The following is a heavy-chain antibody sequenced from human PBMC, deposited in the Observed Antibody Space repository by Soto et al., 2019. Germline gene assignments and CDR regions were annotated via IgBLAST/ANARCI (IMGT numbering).Heavy chain of an antibody. V-gene: IGHV1-69*12. J-gene: IGHJ4*02. Sequence: QVQLVQSGAEVKKPGSSVKVSCKASGGTFSSYTISWVRQAPGQGLEWMGGIIPICGTANYEQKFQGRVTITADESTSTAYMELSRVRSEDTAVYYWASVGDYGRKGYRYWGQGPLVTFSS. CDR1: GGTFSSYT. CDR3: ASVGDYGRKGYRY. CDR2: IIPICGTA. D-gene: IGHD4-17*01.